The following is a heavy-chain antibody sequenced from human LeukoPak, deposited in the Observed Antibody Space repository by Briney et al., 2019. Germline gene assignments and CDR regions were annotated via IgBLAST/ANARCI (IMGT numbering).Heavy chain of an antibody. CDR1: GGSFSGYY. Sequence: KPSETLSLTCAVYGGSFSGYYWSWIRQPPGKGLEWIGEINHSGTTNYNPSLKSRVTISLDTSKNQFSLKVTSVTAADTAVYFCARSGTYQYSSTSDYWGQGTLVTVSS. CDR2: INHSGTT. CDR3: ARSGTYQYSSTSDY. D-gene: IGHD6-13*01. V-gene: IGHV4-34*01. J-gene: IGHJ4*02.